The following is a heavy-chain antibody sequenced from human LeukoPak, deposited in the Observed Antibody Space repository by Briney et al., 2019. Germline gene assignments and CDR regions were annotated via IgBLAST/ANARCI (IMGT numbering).Heavy chain of an antibody. CDR2: IYSGGST. D-gene: IGHD2-2*01. CDR1: RFTVSSKY. V-gene: IGHV3-66*02. Sequence: GGSLRLSCAASRFTVSSKYMSWVRQAPGKGLEWVSVIYSGGSTYYADSVKGRFTISRDNSKNTLYLQMNSLRAEDTAVYYCASYRSTQLYWGQGTLVTVSS. J-gene: IGHJ4*02. CDR3: ASYRSTQLY.